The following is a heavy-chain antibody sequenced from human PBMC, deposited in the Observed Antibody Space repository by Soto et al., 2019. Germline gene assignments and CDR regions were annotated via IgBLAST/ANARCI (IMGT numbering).Heavy chain of an antibody. J-gene: IGHJ3*01. Sequence: VGSLRLSCTASGFTFSTYAMSWVHQAPGEGLEWVSSISESGVYTDYADSVKGRFTISRDNSKNTLYVQMTSLRAEDTAVYYCAKETSPNTYYTFDFWGQGTMVTVSS. CDR2: ISESGVYT. D-gene: IGHD1-26*01. CDR1: GFTFSTYA. V-gene: IGHV3-23*01. CDR3: AKETSPNTYYTFDF.